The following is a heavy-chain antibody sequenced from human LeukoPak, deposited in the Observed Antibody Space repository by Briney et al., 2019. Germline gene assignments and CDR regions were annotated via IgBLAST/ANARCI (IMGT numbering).Heavy chain of an antibody. CDR3: AKDHGYNYDY. V-gene: IGHV3-30*02. J-gene: IGHJ4*02. CDR2: IRYDGSNK. CDR1: GFTFSSYG. Sequence: GGSLRLSCAASGFTFSSYGMHWVRQAPGKGLEWVAFIRYDGSNKHYADSVKGRFTISRDNSKNTLYLQMNSLRAEDTAVYYCAKDHGYNYDYWGQGTLVTVSS. D-gene: IGHD5-24*01.